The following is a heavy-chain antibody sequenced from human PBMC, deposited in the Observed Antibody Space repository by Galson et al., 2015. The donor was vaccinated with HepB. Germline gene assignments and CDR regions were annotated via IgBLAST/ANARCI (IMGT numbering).Heavy chain of an antibody. V-gene: IGHV1-2*02. D-gene: IGHD2-15*01. J-gene: IGHJ4*02. Sequence: SVKVSCKASGYTFTAYSIHWVRQAPGQGLEWMGWINPNSGDTVYAQKFQGRVTMTTDTSASTVYIDLTRLRSDETAVYYCAREGFYCSSGSCYPEYWGQGTLITVSS. CDR2: INPNSGDT. CDR3: AREGFYCSSGSCYPEY. CDR1: GYTFTAYS.